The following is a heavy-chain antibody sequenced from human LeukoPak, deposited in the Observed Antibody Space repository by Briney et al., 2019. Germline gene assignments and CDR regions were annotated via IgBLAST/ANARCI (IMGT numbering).Heavy chain of an antibody. V-gene: IGHV4-34*01. CDR3: ARDWSHYFDY. Sequence: PSETLSLTCAVYGGSFSGYYWSWIRQPPGKGLEWIGEINHSGSTNYNPSLKSRVTISVDTSKNQFSLKLSSVTAADTAVYYCARDWSHYFDYWGQGTLVTVSS. CDR1: GGSFSGYY. CDR2: INHSGST. J-gene: IGHJ4*02.